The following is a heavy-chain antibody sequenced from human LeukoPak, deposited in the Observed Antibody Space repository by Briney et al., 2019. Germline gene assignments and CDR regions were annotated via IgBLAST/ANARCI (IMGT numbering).Heavy chain of an antibody. V-gene: IGHV4-59*01. CDR2: IYFSGST. Sequence: PSETLSLTCTVSGGSISSYNWSWIRQPPGKGLEWIGYIYFSGSTNYNPPLKSRVTISVDTSKNQFSLRLNSVTAADTAVYYCVRDRELNYWGQGTLVTVSS. CDR1: GGSISSYN. CDR3: VRDRELNY. D-gene: IGHD1-26*01. J-gene: IGHJ4*02.